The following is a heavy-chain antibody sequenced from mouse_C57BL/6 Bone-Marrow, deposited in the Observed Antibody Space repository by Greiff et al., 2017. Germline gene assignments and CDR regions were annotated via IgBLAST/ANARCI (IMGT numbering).Heavy chain of an antibody. D-gene: IGHD2-3*01. CDR1: GFTFSSYA. J-gene: IGHJ4*01. CDR2: ISDGGSYT. V-gene: IGHV5-4*01. Sequence: EVKLMESGGGLVKPGGSLKLSCAASGFTFSSYAMSWVRQTPEKRLEWVATISDGGSYTYYPDNVKGRFTISRDNAKNNLYLQMSHLKSEDTAMYYCAREGYYTYAMDYWGQGTSVTVSS. CDR3: AREGYYTYAMDY.